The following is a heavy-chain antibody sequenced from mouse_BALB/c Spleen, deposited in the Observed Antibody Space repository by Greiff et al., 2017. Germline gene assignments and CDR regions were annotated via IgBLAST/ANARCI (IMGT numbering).Heavy chain of an antibody. V-gene: IGHV1S22*01. CDR3: NAGTSFAY. CDR2: IYPGSGST. D-gene: IGHD4-1*01. CDR1: GYTFTSYW. Sequence: LQQPGSELVRPGASVKLSCKASGYTFTSYWMHWVKQRPGQGLEWIGNIYPGSGSTNYDEKFKSKATLTVDTSSSTAYMQLSSLTSEDSAVYYCNAGTSFAYWGQGTLVTVSA. J-gene: IGHJ3*01.